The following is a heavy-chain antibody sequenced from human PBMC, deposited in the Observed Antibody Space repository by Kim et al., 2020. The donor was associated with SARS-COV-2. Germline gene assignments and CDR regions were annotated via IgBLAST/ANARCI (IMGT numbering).Heavy chain of an antibody. CDR1: GYTFTSYA. D-gene: IGHD6-13*01. Sequence: ASVKVSCKASGYTFTSYAMHWVRQAPGQRLEWMGWINAGNGNTKYSQKFQGRVTITRDTSASTAYMELSSLRSEDTAVYYCARVRQQLAEDDAFDIWGQGTMVTVSS. J-gene: IGHJ3*02. CDR2: INAGNGNT. V-gene: IGHV1-3*01. CDR3: ARVRQQLAEDDAFDI.